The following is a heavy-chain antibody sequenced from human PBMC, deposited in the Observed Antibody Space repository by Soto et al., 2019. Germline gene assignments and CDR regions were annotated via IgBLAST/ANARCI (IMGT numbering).Heavy chain of an antibody. Sequence: QVQLQESGPGLVKPSQTLSLTCTVSGGSISSGGYYWSWIRQHPGKGLEWIGYIYYSGSTYYNPSLKSGVTISVDTAKNQFSRKLSSVTAADTAVYYCARVNSYSSGWYSCFDYWGQGTLVTVSS. CDR1: GGSISSGGYY. J-gene: IGHJ4*02. D-gene: IGHD6-19*01. CDR3: ARVNSYSSGWYSCFDY. V-gene: IGHV4-31*03. CDR2: IYYSGST.